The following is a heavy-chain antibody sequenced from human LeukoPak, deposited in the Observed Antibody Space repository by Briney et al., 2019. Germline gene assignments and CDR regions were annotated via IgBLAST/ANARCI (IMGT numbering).Heavy chain of an antibody. J-gene: IGHJ5*02. D-gene: IGHD1-1*01. V-gene: IGHV4-39*01. CDR1: GGSISSSSYY. CDR3: ARHLSYNWNDEGFDP. CDR2: IYYSGST. Sequence: SETLSLTCTVSGGSISSSSYYGGWIRQPPGKGLEWIGSIYYSGSTYYNPSLKSRVTISVDTSKNQFSLKLSSVTAADTAVYYCARHLSYNWNDEGFDPWGQGTLVTVSS.